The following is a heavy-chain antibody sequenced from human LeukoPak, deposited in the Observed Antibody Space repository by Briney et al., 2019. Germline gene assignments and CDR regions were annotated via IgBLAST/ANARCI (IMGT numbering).Heavy chain of an antibody. CDR3: AKLYGLGTHYPIDY. CDR1: GFTVSSNY. CDR2: IYSGGST. Sequence: GGSLRLSCAASGFTVSSNYMSWVRQAPGKGLEWVSVIYSGGSTYYADSVKGRFTISRDNSKNTLYLQMNSLRAEDTGVYYCAKLYGLGTHYPIDYWGQGILVTVSS. D-gene: IGHD3-10*01. V-gene: IGHV3-53*01. J-gene: IGHJ4*02.